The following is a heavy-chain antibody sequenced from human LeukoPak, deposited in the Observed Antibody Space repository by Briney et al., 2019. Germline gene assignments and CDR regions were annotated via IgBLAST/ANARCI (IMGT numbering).Heavy chain of an antibody. CDR2: IIPIFGTA. D-gene: IGHD3-9*01. J-gene: IGHJ4*02. CDR1: GGTFSSYA. V-gene: IGHV1-69*01. Sequence: SVKVSCKASGGTFSSYAISWVRQAPGQGVEWMGGIIPIFGTANYAQKFQGRVTITADESTSTAYMELSSLRSEDTAVYYCARWDYDILRPFDYWGQGTLVTVSS. CDR3: ARWDYDILRPFDY.